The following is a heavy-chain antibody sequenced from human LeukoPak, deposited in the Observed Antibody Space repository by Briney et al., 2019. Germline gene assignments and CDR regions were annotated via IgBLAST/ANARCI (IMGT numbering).Heavy chain of an antibody. CDR3: ARYVRGYFDF. D-gene: IGHD3-10*02. V-gene: IGHV4-4*07. CDR1: GGSIRSYF. J-gene: IGHJ4*02. CDR2: IYISGST. Sequence: SETLSLTCTVSGGSIRSYFWTWIWQSAEKGLEWIGRIYISGSTSYNPSLKGRVTMSIDTSKSQFSLRLTSVTAADTAVYYCARYVRGYFDFWGQGILVTVSS.